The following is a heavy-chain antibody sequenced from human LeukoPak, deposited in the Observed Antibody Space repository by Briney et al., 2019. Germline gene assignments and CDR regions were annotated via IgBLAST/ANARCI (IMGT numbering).Heavy chain of an antibody. V-gene: IGHV4-59*01. J-gene: IGHJ4*02. D-gene: IGHD5-18*01. CDR1: GGSISSYY. CDR3: ARDDGTAIDY. CDR2: IYYSGST. Sequence: SETLSLTCTVSGGSISSYYWSWIRQPPGKGLEWIGYIYYSGSTNYNPSLKSRVTVSVDTSKNQFSLKLSSVTAADTAVYYCARDDGTAIDYWGQGTLVTVSS.